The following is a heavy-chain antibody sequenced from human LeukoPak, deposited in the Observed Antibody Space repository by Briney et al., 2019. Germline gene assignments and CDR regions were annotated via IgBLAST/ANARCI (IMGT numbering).Heavy chain of an antibody. CDR2: ISGSGGST. J-gene: IGHJ4*02. D-gene: IGHD6-13*01. Sequence: GRSLRLSCAASGFTFSSYAMSWVRQAPGKGLEWVSAISGSGGSTYYADSVKGRFTISRDNSKNTLYLQMNSLRAEDTAVYYCAISIAAAGAFDYWGQGTLVTVSS. CDR3: AISIAAAGAFDY. V-gene: IGHV3-23*01. CDR1: GFTFSSYA.